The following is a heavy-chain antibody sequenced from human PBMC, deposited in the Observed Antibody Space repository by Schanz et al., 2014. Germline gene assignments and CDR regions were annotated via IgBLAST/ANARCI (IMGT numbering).Heavy chain of an antibody. CDR2: ISYDGNNE. CDR3: AKDAGYCHGGACYCFEY. J-gene: IGHJ4*02. CDR1: GFTFSSYG. Sequence: VQLLESGGGLVQPGGSLRLSCAASGFTFSSYGMHWVRQAPGKGLEWVAVISYDGNNEDYADSVKGRFSISRDNSQNTLYLQMDSLRPEDTAVYFCAKDAGYCHGGACYCFEYWGLGILVTVSS. V-gene: IGHV3-30*18. D-gene: IGHD2-8*02.